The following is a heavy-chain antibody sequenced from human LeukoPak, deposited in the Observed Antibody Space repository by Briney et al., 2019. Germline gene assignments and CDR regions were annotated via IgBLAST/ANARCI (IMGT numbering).Heavy chain of an antibody. J-gene: IGHJ4*02. CDR1: GFTFSSYW. V-gene: IGHV3-7*01. CDR3: ARGESGRYFDWFDY. CDR2: IKQDGSEK. D-gene: IGHD3-9*01. Sequence: GGSLRLSCAASGFTFSSYWMSWVRQAPGKGLEWVANIKQDGSEKYYVDSVKGRFTISRDNAKNSLYLQMNSLRAEDTAVNYCARGESGRYFDWFDYWGQGTLITVSS.